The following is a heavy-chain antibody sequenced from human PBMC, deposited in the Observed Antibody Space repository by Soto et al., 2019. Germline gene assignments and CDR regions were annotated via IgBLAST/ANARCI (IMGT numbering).Heavy chain of an antibody. J-gene: IGHJ4*02. CDR3: ARAPILVGETTYENYFDY. CDR1: GGTFSNFV. V-gene: IGHV1-69*13. D-gene: IGHD2-21*01. Sequence: SVKVSCKASGGTFSNFVSSWVRQAPGQGLEWMGGNIPIFGTANYAQKSQGRVTIIADESTGTTYMELTSLRSEDTAVYYCARAPILVGETTYENYFDYWGQGTLVAVSS. CDR2: NIPIFGTA.